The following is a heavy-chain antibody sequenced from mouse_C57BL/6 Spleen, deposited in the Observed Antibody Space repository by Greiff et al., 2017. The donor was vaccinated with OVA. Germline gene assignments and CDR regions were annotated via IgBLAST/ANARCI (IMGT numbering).Heavy chain of an antibody. D-gene: IGHD2-2*01. CDR3: ATPYGYEDWYFDV. J-gene: IGHJ1*03. Sequence: QVQLQQSGPELVKPGASVKISCKASGYAFSSSWMNWVKQRPGKGLEWIGRIYPGDGDTNYNGKFKGKATLTADKSSSTAYMQLSSLTSEDSAVYFCATPYGYEDWYFDVWGTGTTVTVSS. V-gene: IGHV1-82*01. CDR1: GYAFSSSW. CDR2: IYPGDGDT.